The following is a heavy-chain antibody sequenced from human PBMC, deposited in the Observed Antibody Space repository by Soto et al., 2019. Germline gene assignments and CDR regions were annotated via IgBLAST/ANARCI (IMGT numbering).Heavy chain of an antibody. J-gene: IGHJ3*02. D-gene: IGHD2-21*02. CDR3: ARVERGTATPVVYAIDI. CDR2: MSHSGGT. CDR1: GGFVSSGCYY. Sequence: QVQLQQWGAGLLKPSETLSLTCAVYGGFVSSGCYYWSWIRQPPGKELEWIGEMSHSGGTHFNPSLKSRVSISVDTSKNQFCLKMTSVTAADTALYYCARVERGTATPVVYAIDIWGPATMVTVSS. V-gene: IGHV4-34*01.